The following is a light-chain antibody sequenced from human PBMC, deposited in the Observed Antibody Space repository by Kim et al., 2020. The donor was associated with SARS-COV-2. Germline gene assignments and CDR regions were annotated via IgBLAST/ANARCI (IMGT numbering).Light chain of an antibody. Sequence: VSPGERATISCRASQSVSIYLAWYQQKPGQAPRLLIYGASTRATAIPARFSGSGSGTEFTLTISSLQSEDFAVYYCQQYYNWPLTFGGGTKVDIK. V-gene: IGKV3-15*01. CDR3: QQYYNWPLT. J-gene: IGKJ4*01. CDR2: GAS. CDR1: QSVSIY.